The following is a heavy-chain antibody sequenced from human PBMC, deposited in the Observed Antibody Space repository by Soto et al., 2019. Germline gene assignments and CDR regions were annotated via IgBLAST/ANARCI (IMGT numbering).Heavy chain of an antibody. CDR3: ARKGAYNWNYDYYYYGMDV. CDR1: GGTFSSYA. V-gene: IGHV1-69*13. Sequence: SVKVSCKASGGTFSSYAISWVRQAPGQGLEWMGGIIPIFGTANYAQKFQGRVTITADESTSTAYMELSSLRSEDTAVYYCARKGAYNWNYDYYYYGMDVWGQGTTVTVSS. CDR2: IIPIFGTA. J-gene: IGHJ6*02. D-gene: IGHD1-7*01.